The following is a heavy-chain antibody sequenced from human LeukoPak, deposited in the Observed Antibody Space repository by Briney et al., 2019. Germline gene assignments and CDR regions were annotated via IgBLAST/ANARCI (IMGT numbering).Heavy chain of an antibody. Sequence: GGSLRLSCAASGFSLSGYWMHWVRQVPGKGLQWVARISSDGSVTNYADSAKGRFSISRDNAKNTLYLRMTGLTTGDTAVYYCAGTTTTCCNYWGQGTLVTVSS. V-gene: IGHV3-74*01. CDR3: AGTTTTCCNY. CDR1: GFSLSGYW. CDR2: ISSDGSVT. J-gene: IGHJ4*02. D-gene: IGHD1-1*01.